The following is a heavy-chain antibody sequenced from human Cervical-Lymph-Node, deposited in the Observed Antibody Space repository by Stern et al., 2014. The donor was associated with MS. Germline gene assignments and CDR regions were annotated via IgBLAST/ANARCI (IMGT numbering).Heavy chain of an antibody. CDR2: MNPSGGST. J-gene: IGHJ2*01. V-gene: IGHV1-46*01. CDR1: GYTFTRYY. Sequence: VQLVESGAEVKKPGASVKVSCKASGYTFTRYYMNWVRQAPGQGLEWMGIMNPSGGSTSYAQTFQGRVTVTRDTSTSTVYMELSSLRSEDTAMYYCARDGNCGGDCYPGWYFDLWGRGTLVTVSS. CDR3: ARDGNCGGDCYPGWYFDL. D-gene: IGHD2-21*02.